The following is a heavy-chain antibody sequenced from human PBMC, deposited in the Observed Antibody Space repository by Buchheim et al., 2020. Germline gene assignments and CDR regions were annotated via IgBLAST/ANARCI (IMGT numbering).Heavy chain of an antibody. J-gene: IGHJ5*02. V-gene: IGHV4-59*08. CDR3: ARQGGYSGHNWFDA. Sequence: QVQLQESGPGLVKPSETLSLTCTVSGGSIGTYFWSWIRQPPGKGLEWIGYIYYSGTTNYSPSPKGRVTISADTSNNQVSLQLNSVTAADTAVYYCARQGGYSGHNWFDAWGQGT. CDR1: GGSIGTYF. D-gene: IGHD5-12*01. CDR2: IYYSGTT.